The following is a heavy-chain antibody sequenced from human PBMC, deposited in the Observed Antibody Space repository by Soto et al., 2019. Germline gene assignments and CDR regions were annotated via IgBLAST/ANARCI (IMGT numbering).Heavy chain of an antibody. CDR2: ISWNGAFA. CDR1: GFNFDDHA. J-gene: IGHJ4*02. D-gene: IGHD1-1*01. V-gene: IGHV3-9*01. Sequence: EVQLVESGGDLVQPGRSLRLSCAASGFNFDDHAMNLVRQVPGKGLEWVSGISWNGAFAGYANSVKGRFTISRDNAKNSLTLLMNGLRPEDTALYYCTRDIFRTITTIDYWGQGTLVTVSS. CDR3: TRDIFRTITTIDY.